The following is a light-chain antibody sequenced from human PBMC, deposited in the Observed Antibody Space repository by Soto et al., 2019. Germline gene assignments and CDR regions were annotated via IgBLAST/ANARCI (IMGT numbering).Light chain of an antibody. CDR1: QTVNSDY. Sequence: EIVLTQSPGTLSLSPGETATLSCRARQTVNSDYLAWSQQRPGQAPRLLIFDTSRRATGIPDRFSGSGSGTDFTLAIRRLEPEDFAVYYCHQFGYSPRTFGQGTKVDIK. V-gene: IGKV3-20*01. CDR2: DTS. J-gene: IGKJ1*01. CDR3: HQFGYSPRT.